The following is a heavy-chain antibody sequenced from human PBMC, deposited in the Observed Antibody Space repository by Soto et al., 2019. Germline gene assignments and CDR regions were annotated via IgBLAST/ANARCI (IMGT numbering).Heavy chain of an antibody. J-gene: IGHJ4*02. CDR1: GGSFSGYY. Sequence: QVQLQQWGAGLLKPSETLSLTCAVYGGSFSGYYWSWIRQPPGKGLEWIGEINHSGSTNYNPSLKSRVTISVDTPKNQFSLKLSSVTAADTAVYYCAREAHYYGSGSYQAFSDYWGQGTLVTVSS. CDR2: INHSGST. V-gene: IGHV4-34*01. D-gene: IGHD3-10*01. CDR3: AREAHYYGSGSYQAFSDY.